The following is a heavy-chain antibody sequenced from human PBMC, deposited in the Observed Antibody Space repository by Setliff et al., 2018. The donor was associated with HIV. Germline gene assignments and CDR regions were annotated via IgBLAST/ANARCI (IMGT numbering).Heavy chain of an antibody. V-gene: IGHV4-59*08. CDR2: IHYSGAT. J-gene: IGHJ3*02. D-gene: IGHD2-8*01. CDR1: GGSISSHY. Sequence: SETLSLTCTVSGGSISSHYWIWVRQPPGKGLEWIGYIHYSGATNYNPSLKSRVTISLDTSRTQFSLRLSSVTAADTAVYYCARHSPNVGVRGDAFDIWGQGTVVTVS. CDR3: ARHSPNVGVRGDAFDI.